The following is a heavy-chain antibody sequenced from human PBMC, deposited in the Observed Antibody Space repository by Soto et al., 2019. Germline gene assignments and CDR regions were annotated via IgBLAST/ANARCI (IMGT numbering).Heavy chain of an antibody. CDR1: GFTVSNNH. Sequence: ESGGGLIPPGGSLRLSCAASGFTVSNNHMTWVRQAAGKGLELVSFVHGGGSTSYADSVKGRFTISRDNSKNTLYLQMDSLRAEDTAIYYCAGRLTTAASLDYWGRGTLVTVSS. D-gene: IGHD3-16*01. V-gene: IGHV3-53*01. CDR2: VHGGGST. J-gene: IGHJ4*02. CDR3: AGRLTTAASLDY.